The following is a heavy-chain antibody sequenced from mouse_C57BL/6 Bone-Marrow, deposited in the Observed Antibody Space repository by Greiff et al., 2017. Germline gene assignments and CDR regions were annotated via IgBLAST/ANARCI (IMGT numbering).Heavy chain of an antibody. V-gene: IGHV5-4*01. J-gene: IGHJ2*01. D-gene: IGHD1-1*01. Sequence: EVQRVESGGGLVKPGGSLKLSCEASGFTFSSYAMSWVRQTPEKRLEWVGTISACGSYTYYPDNVKGRFTFTRDNAKNNLYLQMSQLTSEDTAMYCCARVGFTTLVLDYWGQGTTLTVSS. CDR3: ARVGFTTLVLDY. CDR1: GFTFSSYA. CDR2: ISACGSYT.